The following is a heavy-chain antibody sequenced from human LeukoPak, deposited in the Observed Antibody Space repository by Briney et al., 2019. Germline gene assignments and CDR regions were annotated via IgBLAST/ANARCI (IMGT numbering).Heavy chain of an antibody. CDR3: ARDDEHWNYGHYYYYMDV. CDR1: GYTFTGYY. V-gene: IGHV1-2*02. J-gene: IGHJ6*03. D-gene: IGHD1-7*01. CDR2: VNPNSGGT. Sequence: ASVKVSCKASGYTFTGYYMHWVRQAPGQGREWRGWVNPNSGGTNYAQKFQGRVTMTRDTSISTAHMELSRLRSDDTAVYYCARDDEHWNYGHYYYYMDVWGKGTTVTVSS.